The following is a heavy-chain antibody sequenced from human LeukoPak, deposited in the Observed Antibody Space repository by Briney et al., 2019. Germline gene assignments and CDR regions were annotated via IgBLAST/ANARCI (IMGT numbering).Heavy chain of an antibody. J-gene: IGHJ4*02. D-gene: IGHD1-26*01. CDR1: GFTFSSYA. CDR3: AKDAYNSGSLPW. Sequence: GGSLRLSCAASGFTFSSYAMSWVRQAPGKGLEWGSAISGSGGSTYYADSVRGRFTISRDNSKNTLYLQMNSLRAEDTAVYYCAKDAYNSGSLPWWGQGTLVTVSS. V-gene: IGHV3-23*01. CDR2: ISGSGGST.